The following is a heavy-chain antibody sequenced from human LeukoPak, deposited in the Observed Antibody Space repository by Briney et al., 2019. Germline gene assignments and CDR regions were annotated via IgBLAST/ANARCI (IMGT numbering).Heavy chain of an antibody. CDR2: IKQDGSEK. D-gene: IGHD2-2*01. J-gene: IGHJ5*02. CDR1: GFTFSSYW. V-gene: IGHV3-7*01. Sequence: GSLRLSCAASGFTFSSYWMSWVRQAPGKGLEWVANIKQDGSEKYYVDSVKGRFTISRDNAKNSLYLQMNSLRAEDTAVYYCAGSVYCSSTSCARFDPWGQGTLVTVSS. CDR3: AGSVYCSSTSCARFDP.